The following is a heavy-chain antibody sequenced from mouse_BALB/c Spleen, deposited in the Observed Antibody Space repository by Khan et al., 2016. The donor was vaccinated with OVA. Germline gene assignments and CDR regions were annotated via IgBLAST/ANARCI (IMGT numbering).Heavy chain of an antibody. CDR3: ARGNRDFDY. CDR2: INTYIGEP. CDR1: GYSFTNYV. D-gene: IGHD2-1*01. Sequence: QIQLVQSGPELKKPGETVKISCKAPGYSFTNYVMNWVKQAPGKGLKWMGWINTYIGEPTYSDDFKGRFAFSLETSASTAYLQINNLKNEDTTTYFCARGNRDFDYWGQGTTLTVSS. V-gene: IGHV9-3-1*01. J-gene: IGHJ2*01.